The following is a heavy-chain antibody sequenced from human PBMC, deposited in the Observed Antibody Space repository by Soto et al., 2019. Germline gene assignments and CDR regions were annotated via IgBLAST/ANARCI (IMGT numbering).Heavy chain of an antibody. CDR2: ISGSGGST. Sequence: EVQLLESGGGLVQPGGSLRLSCAASGFTFSSYAMSWVRQAPGKGLEWVSAISGSGGSTYYADSVKGRFTISRDKSNKALYLQKNRLGAEHTAVYEWAKPAKPLHWGEVLSTDAFDTWGQGTMLTIS. J-gene: IGHJ3*02. CDR1: GFTFSSYA. V-gene: IGHV3-23*01. D-gene: IGHD3-16*01. CDR3: AKPAKPLHWGEVLSTDAFDT.